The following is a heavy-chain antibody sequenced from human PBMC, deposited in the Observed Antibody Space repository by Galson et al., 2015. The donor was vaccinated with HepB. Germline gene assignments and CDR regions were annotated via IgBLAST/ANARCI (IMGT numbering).Heavy chain of an antibody. Sequence: SVKVSCKASGYTFTSYGISWVRQAPGQGLEWMGWISAYNGNTNYAQKLQGRVTMTTDTSTSTAYMELRSLRSDDTAVYYCARNDIVVVPAAIYYYYGMDVWGQGTTVTVSS. V-gene: IGHV1-18*04. CDR3: ARNDIVVVPAAIYYYYGMDV. D-gene: IGHD2-2*01. CDR2: ISAYNGNT. J-gene: IGHJ6*02. CDR1: GYTFTSYG.